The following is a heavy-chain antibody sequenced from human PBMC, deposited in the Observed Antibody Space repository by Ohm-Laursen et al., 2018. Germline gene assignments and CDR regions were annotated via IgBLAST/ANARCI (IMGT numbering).Heavy chain of an antibody. D-gene: IGHD4-17*01. Sequence: ASVKVSCKASGYTFTSYDINWVRQATGQGLEWMGWMNPNSGNTGYAQKFQGRVTMTRNTSISTAYMELSSLRSEDTAVYCCARGRAPDYGDYVDGLFNYWGQGTLVTVSS. CDR2: MNPNSGNT. J-gene: IGHJ4*02. CDR3: ARGRAPDYGDYVDGLFNY. V-gene: IGHV1-8*01. CDR1: GYTFTSYD.